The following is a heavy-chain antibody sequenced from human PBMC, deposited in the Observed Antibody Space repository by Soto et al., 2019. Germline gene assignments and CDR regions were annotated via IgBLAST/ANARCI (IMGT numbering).Heavy chain of an antibody. CDR3: ARDVRSRYFDL. V-gene: IGHV3-33*01. CDR1: VFTFRSYC. Sequence: PRGSLRHSCAASVFTFRSYCMHWVRQAPGKGLEWGAVIWYDGSNKYYAESVKGRFSISRNNSKSTLYLQRNSLRAEDTALYFCARDVRSRYFDLWGRGTLVTVSS. J-gene: IGHJ2*01. D-gene: IGHD3-10*01. CDR2: IWYDGSNK.